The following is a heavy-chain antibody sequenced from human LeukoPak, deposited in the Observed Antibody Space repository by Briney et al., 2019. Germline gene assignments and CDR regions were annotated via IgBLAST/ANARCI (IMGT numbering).Heavy chain of an antibody. V-gene: IGHV4-31*03. J-gene: IGHJ4*02. D-gene: IGHD3-10*01. CDR2: IYYSGST. CDR3: AREGGSGSPIDY. CDR1: GGSISSGGYY. Sequence: SQTLSLTCTVSGGSISSGGYYWGWIRQHPGKGLEWIGYIYYSGSTYYNPSLKSRVTISVDTSKNQFSLKLSSVTAADTAVYYCAREGGSGSPIDYWGQGTLVTVSS.